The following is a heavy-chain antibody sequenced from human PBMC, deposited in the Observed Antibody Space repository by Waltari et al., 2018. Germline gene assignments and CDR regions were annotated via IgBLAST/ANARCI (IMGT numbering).Heavy chain of an antibody. V-gene: IGHV3-7*01. D-gene: IGHD6-13*01. Sequence: EVQLVESGGGLVQPGGSLRLSWAASGFTFSSYWMSGVRQAPGKGLEWVANIKQDGSEKYYVDSVKGRFTISRDNAKNSLYLQMNSLRAEDTAVYYCARSRSRSWYNYWGQGTLVTVSS. CDR1: GFTFSSYW. CDR2: IKQDGSEK. J-gene: IGHJ4*02. CDR3: ARSRSRSWYNY.